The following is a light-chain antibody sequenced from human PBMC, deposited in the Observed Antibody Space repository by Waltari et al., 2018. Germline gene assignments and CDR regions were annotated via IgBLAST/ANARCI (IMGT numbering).Light chain of an antibody. J-gene: IGLJ2*01. V-gene: IGLV3-1*01. CDR3: QAWDSNNVV. CDR1: TLGDRY. CDR2: QDI. Sequence: SYGLTQPPSLSVSPGQTATITCSGDTLGDRYVSWYQQKPGQSPVLVLSQDIKRPSGIPERFSGSNSGNTATLTISGTQTMDEADYFCQAWDSNNVVFGGGTRLTIL.